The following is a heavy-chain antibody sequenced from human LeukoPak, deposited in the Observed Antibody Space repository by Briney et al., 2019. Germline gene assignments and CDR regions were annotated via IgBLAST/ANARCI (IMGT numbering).Heavy chain of an antibody. D-gene: IGHD1-26*01. CDR2: INSDGSST. Sequence: GGSLRLSCAASGLTFSSYWMHWVRQAPGKGLVWVSRINSDGSSTSYADSVKGRFTISRDNAKNTLFLQMNSLRAEDTAVYYCAAVVGSGSYYDYWGQGALVTVSS. CDR1: GLTFSSYW. CDR3: AAVVGSGSYYDY. J-gene: IGHJ4*02. V-gene: IGHV3-74*01.